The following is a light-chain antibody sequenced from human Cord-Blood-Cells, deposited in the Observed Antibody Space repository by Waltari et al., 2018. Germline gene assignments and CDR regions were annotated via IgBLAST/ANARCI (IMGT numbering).Light chain of an antibody. CDR2: GAS. CDR3: QQYNNWPLYT. CDR1: QGVSSN. Sequence: EIMMTQSPATLSVSPGERATLSCRASQGVSSNVAWYQQKPGQAPRLLIYGASTRATGIPARFSGSGSGTEFTLTISSLQSEDFAVYYCQQYNNWPLYTFGQGTKLEIK. J-gene: IGKJ2*01. V-gene: IGKV3-15*01.